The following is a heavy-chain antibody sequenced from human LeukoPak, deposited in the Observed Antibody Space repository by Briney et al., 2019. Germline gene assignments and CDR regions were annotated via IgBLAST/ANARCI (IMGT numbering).Heavy chain of an antibody. V-gene: IGHV4-59*01. CDR3: ASLTTNFYYDTSGYSDTLYYFDY. CDR1: GGSISTYS. J-gene: IGHJ4*02. CDR2: ISYTGST. D-gene: IGHD3-22*01. Sequence: MPSETLSLTCSVSGGSISTYSWSWIRQPPGKGLELIGYISYTGSTNYNPSLKSRLTIAVDTSKNQFSLKLTSVTAADTAVYFCASLTTNFYYDTSGYSDTLYYFDYWGQGTLVTVSS.